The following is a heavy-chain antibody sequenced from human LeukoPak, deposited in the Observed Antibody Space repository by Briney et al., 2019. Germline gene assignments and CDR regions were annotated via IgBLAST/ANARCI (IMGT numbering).Heavy chain of an antibody. CDR3: ARGYSGYDYFDY. CDR2: INAGNGNT. V-gene: IGHV1-3*03. Sequence: GASVKVSCKASGYTFTSYAMHWVRQAPGQRLEWMGWINAGNGNTKYSQDFQGRVTITRDTSASTAYMELSSLRSEDMAVYYCARGYSGYDYFDYWGQGTLVTVSS. D-gene: IGHD5-12*01. CDR1: GYTFTSYA. J-gene: IGHJ4*02.